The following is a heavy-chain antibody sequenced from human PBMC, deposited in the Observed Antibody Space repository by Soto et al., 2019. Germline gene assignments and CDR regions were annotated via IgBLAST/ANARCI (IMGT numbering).Heavy chain of an antibody. J-gene: IGHJ5*02. CDR1: GGSFSGDA. CDR3: ARDGCDHYDSSGYYGLDP. Sequence: SVKGSCKAAGGSFSGDASSWVRQNPGQGLEWMGGIIPIFGTANYAQKFQGRVTITADESTSTAYMELSSLRSEDTAVYYCARDGCDHYDSSGYYGLDPWGQGTLVTVSS. V-gene: IGHV1-69*13. D-gene: IGHD3-22*01. CDR2: IIPIFGTA.